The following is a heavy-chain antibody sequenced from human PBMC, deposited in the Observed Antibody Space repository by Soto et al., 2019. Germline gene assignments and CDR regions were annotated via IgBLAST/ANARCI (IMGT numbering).Heavy chain of an antibody. V-gene: IGHV1-58*01. CDR2: IVVGSGDT. CDR1: GFTFRNSA. D-gene: IGHD3-22*01. J-gene: IGHJ4*02. CDR3: AKGHYYDNFGNWVANQAFDY. Sequence: SVKVSCKASGFTFRNSAVQWVRQARGQRLEWIGWIVVGSGDTSYAQKFQERVTITRNTVYLQMSSLRAEDTAVYYCAKGHYYDNFGNWVANQAFDYWGQGNLVTVSS.